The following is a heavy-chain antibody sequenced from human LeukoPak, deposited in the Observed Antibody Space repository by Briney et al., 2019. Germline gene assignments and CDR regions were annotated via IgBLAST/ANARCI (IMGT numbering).Heavy chain of an antibody. D-gene: IGHD1-20*01. CDR1: GGSFSGYY. CDR3: ARGTGRGITGTTYIF. V-gene: IGHV4-34*01. CDR2: INHSGST. Sequence: SETLSLTCAVYGGSFSGYYWSWLRQPPGKGLEWIGEINHSGSTNYNPSLKSRVTISVDTSKNQLSLKLSSVTAADTAVYYCARGTGRGITGTTYIFWGQGTLVTVSS. J-gene: IGHJ4*02.